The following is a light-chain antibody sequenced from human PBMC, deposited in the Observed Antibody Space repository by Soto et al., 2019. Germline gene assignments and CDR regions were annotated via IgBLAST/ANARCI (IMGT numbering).Light chain of an antibody. CDR2: EVN. CDR3: SLYISGRTYV. J-gene: IGLJ1*01. CDR1: SSDVGSYNR. V-gene: IGLV2-18*01. Sequence: QSALTQPPAVSGSPGQSVTISCTGTSSDVGSYNRLSWYQQPPGTAPKLIMYEVNTRPSGVPDRFSGSKSGSTASLTISGLQAEDEADYYCSLYISGRTYVFGTGNKVTVL.